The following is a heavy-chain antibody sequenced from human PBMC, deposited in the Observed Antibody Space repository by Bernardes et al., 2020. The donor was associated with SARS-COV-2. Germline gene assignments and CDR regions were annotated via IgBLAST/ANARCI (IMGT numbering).Heavy chain of an antibody. Sequence: SETLSLTCAVSGASIGSSGGYYWGWIRQRPGKGLEWIGYMFYRGTTYYHPSLKSRFNISVDTSNNQFSLDLTSVTTADTALYYCARAGRIAVAGGVNSFDPWRQGTPVTVSS. D-gene: IGHD6-19*01. J-gene: IGHJ5*02. CDR3: ARAGRIAVAGGVNSFDP. V-gene: IGHV4-39*07. CDR1: GASIGSSGGYY. CDR2: MFYRGTT.